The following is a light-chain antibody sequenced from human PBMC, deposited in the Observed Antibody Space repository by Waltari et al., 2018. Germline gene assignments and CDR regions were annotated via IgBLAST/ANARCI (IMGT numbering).Light chain of an antibody. V-gene: IGLV2-23*01. CDR1: SRDVGNYNL. J-gene: IGLJ3*02. CDR2: EGS. CDR3: CSYAGRDTWV. Sequence: QSALTQPASVSGSPGQSITISCTGTSRDVGNYNLVSWYQQHPGKAPKVMIYEGSKRPSGVSNRFSGSRSGNTASQTISGLQAEDEADYYCCSYAGRDTWVFGGGTRLTVL.